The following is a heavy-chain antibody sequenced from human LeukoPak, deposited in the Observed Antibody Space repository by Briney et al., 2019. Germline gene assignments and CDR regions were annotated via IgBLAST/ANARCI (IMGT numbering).Heavy chain of an antibody. J-gene: IGHJ4*02. D-gene: IGHD2-21*02. V-gene: IGHV3-23*01. CDR2: ISGSGGST. Sequence: GGSLRLSCAASGFTFSSYAMSWVRQAPGKGLEWVSAISGSGGSTYYADSVKGRFTISRDNSKNTLYLQMNSLRAEDTAVYYCAKGGRAYCGGDCYYDYWGQGTLVTVSS. CDR1: GFTFSSYA. CDR3: AKGGRAYCGGDCYYDY.